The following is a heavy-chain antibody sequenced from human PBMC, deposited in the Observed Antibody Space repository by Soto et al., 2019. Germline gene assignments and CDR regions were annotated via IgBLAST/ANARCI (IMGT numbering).Heavy chain of an antibody. J-gene: IGHJ6*02. CDR2: IYYSGST. D-gene: IGHD2-15*01. Sequence: QVQLQESGPGLVKPSQTLSLTCTVSGGSISSGDYYWSWIRQPPGKGLEWIGYIYYSGSTYYNPSLKSRVTISVETSKNQFSLKLSSVTAADTAVYYCARATSIGYCSGGSCPYYYGMDVWGQGTTVTVSS. CDR1: GGSISSGDYY. CDR3: ARATSIGYCSGGSCPYYYGMDV. V-gene: IGHV4-30-4*01.